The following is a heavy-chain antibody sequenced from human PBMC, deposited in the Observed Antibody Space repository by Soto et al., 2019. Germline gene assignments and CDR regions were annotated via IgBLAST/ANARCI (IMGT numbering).Heavy chain of an antibody. CDR1: GFTFSNYW. CDR2: IKQDGSAK. CDR3: AGGTGWVHDY. Sequence: EVQLVESGGGLVQPGGSLRLSCAGSGFTFSNYWMNWVRQTRGKGLEWVANIKQDGSAKNYVESVKGRVTISRDNAKNLVYLQTSSLRAEDTAVYYCAGGTGWVHDYWGQGTLVTVSS. V-gene: IGHV3-7*04. D-gene: IGHD1-1*01. J-gene: IGHJ4*02.